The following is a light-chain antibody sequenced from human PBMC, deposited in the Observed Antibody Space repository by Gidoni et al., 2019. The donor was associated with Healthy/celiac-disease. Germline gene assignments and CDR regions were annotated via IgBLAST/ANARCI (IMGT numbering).Light chain of an antibody. CDR2: EVS. J-gene: IGLJ1*01. CDR1: SSDVVSYNL. CDR3: CSYAGSSTFV. Sequence: QAALTQPASGSGSPGKAIPISCNGTSSDVVSYNLVSWYQQHPGKAPKLMIYEVSKRPSGVSNRFSGSKSGNTASLTISGLQAEDEADYYCCSYAGSSTFVFGTGTKVTVL. V-gene: IGLV2-23*02.